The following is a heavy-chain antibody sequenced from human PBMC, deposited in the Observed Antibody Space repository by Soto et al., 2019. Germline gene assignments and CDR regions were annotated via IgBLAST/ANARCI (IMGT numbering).Heavy chain of an antibody. Sequence: SETLSLTCTVSGGSISSGDYYWSWIRQPPGKGLEWIGYIYYSGSTYYNPSLKSRVTISVDTSKNQFSLKLSSVTAADTAVYYCARDRAAAGHYYYYGMDVWGQGTTVTVS. CDR2: IYYSGST. CDR1: GGSISSGDYY. V-gene: IGHV4-30-4*01. D-gene: IGHD6-13*01. J-gene: IGHJ6*02. CDR3: ARDRAAAGHYYYYGMDV.